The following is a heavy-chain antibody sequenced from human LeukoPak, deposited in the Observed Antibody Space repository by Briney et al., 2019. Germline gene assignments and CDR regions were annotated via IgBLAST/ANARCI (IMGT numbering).Heavy chain of an antibody. CDR2: IYYTGNT. V-gene: IGHV4-39*02. CDR3: ARDGGIAAAGNNY. J-gene: IGHJ4*02. CDR1: GVSISSSYSY. Sequence: SETLSLTCTVSGVSISSSYSYWGWIRQPPGMGLEWIGSIYYTGNTYYNASLKSQVSISIDTSKNQFSLKLTSVTAADTAVYYCARDGGIAAAGNNYWGQGTLVTVSS. D-gene: IGHD6-13*01.